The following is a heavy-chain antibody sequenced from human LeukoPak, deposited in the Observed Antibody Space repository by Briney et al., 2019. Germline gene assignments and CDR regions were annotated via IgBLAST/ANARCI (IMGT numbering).Heavy chain of an antibody. CDR1: GFSFSSYT. CDR3: AGQFSTYYGGWFDP. Sequence: GGSLRLSCAASGFSFSSYTMHWVRQAPGKGLEWISSISSSNINTYYADSVKGRFTISRDNAENSLSLQMNSLRADDTAVYYCAGQFSTYYGGWFDPWGQGTLVIVSS. CDR2: ISSSNINT. D-gene: IGHD2-2*01. J-gene: IGHJ5*02. V-gene: IGHV3-21*01.